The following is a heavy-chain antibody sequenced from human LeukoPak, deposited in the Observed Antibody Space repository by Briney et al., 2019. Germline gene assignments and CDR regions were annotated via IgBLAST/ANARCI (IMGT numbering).Heavy chain of an antibody. CDR2: IYHSGST. J-gene: IGHJ4*02. CDR3: ARQQYYDFWSGYARGSYYFDY. Sequence: SGTLSLTCAVSGGSISSNNWWWSWVRQPPGKGLEWIGEIYHSGSTNYNPSLKSRVTISVDKSKNQFSLKLSSVTAADTAVYYCARQQYYDFWSGYARGSYYFDYWGQGTLVTVSS. D-gene: IGHD3-3*01. CDR1: GGSISSNNW. V-gene: IGHV4-4*02.